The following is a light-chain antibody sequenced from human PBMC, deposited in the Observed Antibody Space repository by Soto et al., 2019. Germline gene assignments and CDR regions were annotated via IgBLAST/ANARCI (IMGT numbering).Light chain of an antibody. J-gene: IGLJ2*01. CDR3: QAWDSSTDVV. CDR2: QHS. Sequence: SYELTQPPSVSVSPGQTASITCSGDKLGDKYTCWYQQKPGQSPVLVIYQHSHRPSGIPERFSGSNSGNTATLTISGTQAMDEADYYCQAWDSSTDVVFSGGTKLTVL. V-gene: IGLV3-1*01. CDR1: KLGDKY.